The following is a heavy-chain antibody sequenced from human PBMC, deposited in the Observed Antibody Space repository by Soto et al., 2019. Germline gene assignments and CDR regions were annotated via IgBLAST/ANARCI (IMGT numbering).Heavy chain of an antibody. CDR2: ISISGSKT. J-gene: IGHJ3*02. CDR3: AKHDYGDFKSYDM. CDR1: GFTFSSYA. Sequence: EVQLSESGGGLVQPGGSLRLSCAASGFTFSSYAMTWVRQAPGKGMEWVSTISISGSKTHYVDSVKDRFTISRDNSNNAISLQMNSLRAEDTAIYYCAKHDYGDFKSYDMWGQGAMVTVSS. D-gene: IGHD4-17*01. V-gene: IGHV3-23*01.